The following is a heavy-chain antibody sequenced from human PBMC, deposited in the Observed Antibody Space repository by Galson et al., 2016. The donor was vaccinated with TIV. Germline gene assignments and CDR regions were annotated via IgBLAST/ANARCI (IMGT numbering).Heavy chain of an antibody. J-gene: IGHJ4*02. Sequence: SLRLSCAVSGFSLNAYGTHWVRQAPGKGLEWVAVIGYNGITKYYADSVNGRFTISRDTSTNTLSLQMDSLTGEDTAMYYCARSAAFGRWNWYVFDSWGQGSMVTVSS. CDR2: IGYNGITK. CDR1: GFSLNAYG. CDR3: ARSAAFGRWNWYVFDS. D-gene: IGHD6-13*01. V-gene: IGHV3-33*01.